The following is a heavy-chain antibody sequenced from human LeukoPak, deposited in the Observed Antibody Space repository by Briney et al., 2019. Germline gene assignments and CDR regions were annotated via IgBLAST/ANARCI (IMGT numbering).Heavy chain of an antibody. J-gene: IGHJ4*02. CDR3: ARDGDYGTGSYYRGCIDS. Sequence: ASVKVSCKASGYIFTNYGIGWLREAPGQELEWMGWIHPRSGDTTYAQKFQGRVTLTRDTSISTAYMDLSSLRSDDTAVYYCARDGDYGTGSYYRGCIDSWGQGTPVTVSP. CDR1: GYIFTNYG. V-gene: IGHV1-2*02. CDR2: IHPRSGDT. D-gene: IGHD3-10*01.